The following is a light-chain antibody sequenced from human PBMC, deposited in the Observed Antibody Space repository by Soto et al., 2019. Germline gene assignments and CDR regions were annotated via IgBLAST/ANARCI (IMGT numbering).Light chain of an antibody. CDR3: TSRTTSTNMI. CDR2: DVN. V-gene: IGLV2-14*03. Sequence: QSVLTQPASVSGSPGQSITISCTGTSSDIGADYLVSWYQQHPGKAPKLMLYDVNIRPSGVSNRFSGSKSGNTASLTISGLQAEDEDDYYSTSRTTSTNMIFGGGTKLTVL. CDR1: SSDIGADYL. J-gene: IGLJ2*01.